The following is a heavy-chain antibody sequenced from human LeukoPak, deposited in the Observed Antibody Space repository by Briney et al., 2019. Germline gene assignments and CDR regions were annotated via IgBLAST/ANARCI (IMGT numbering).Heavy chain of an antibody. J-gene: IGHJ4*02. Sequence: GGSLRLSCAASGFTFSSYGMHWVRQAPGKGLEWVSYISSSGSTIYYADSVKGRFTISRDNAKNSLYLQMNSLRAEDTAVYYCARVTVVVAASYDYWGQGTLVTVSS. D-gene: IGHD2-15*01. CDR1: GFTFSSYG. CDR2: ISSSGSTI. CDR3: ARVTVVVAASYDY. V-gene: IGHV3-48*04.